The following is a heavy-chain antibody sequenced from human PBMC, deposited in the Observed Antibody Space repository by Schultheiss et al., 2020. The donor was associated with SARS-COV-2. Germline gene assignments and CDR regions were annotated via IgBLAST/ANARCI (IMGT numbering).Heavy chain of an antibody. V-gene: IGHV3-33*06. CDR3: AKRSTGFHFDF. CDR1: GFTFTNYG. Sequence: GESLKISCAASGFTFTNYGMHWVRQAPGKGLEWVAVIWYDGSSEYYADSVKGRFTMSRDNSKSTVYLQMNSLTDDDTAVYYCAKRSTGFHFDFWGQGTLVTVSS. J-gene: IGHJ4*02. D-gene: IGHD2-15*01. CDR2: IWYDGSSE.